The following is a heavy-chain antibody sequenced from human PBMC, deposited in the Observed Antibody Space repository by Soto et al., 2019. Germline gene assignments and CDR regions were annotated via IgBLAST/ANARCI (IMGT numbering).Heavy chain of an antibody. CDR3: ARHVRGAVTMNWFDP. V-gene: IGHV4-39*01. J-gene: IGHJ5*02. D-gene: IGHD3-10*02. CDR2: VEYGGST. CDR1: VGSIISSNFY. Sequence: QLQESGPGLVKPSETLSLTCTFSVGSIISSNFYWGWIRQPPGKGLEWIGSVEYGGSTYDNPSLKSRVTLSADTSKNQFSLKLTSVTAADTAIYYCARHVRGAVTMNWFDPWGHGTLVTVSS.